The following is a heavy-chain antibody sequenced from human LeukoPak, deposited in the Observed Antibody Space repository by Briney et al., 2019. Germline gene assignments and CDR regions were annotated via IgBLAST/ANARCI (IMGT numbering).Heavy chain of an antibody. CDR3: AKSPYFYNSGRSVDV. Sequence: GGSLRLSCVVSGFTFSSYAMSWVRQAPGKGLEWVSGISGSGGSTYYADSVKGRFTISRDSAKNMLFLQMNRLRAEDTAVYYCAKSPYFYNSGRSVDVWGKGTTVTVSS. J-gene: IGHJ6*04. D-gene: IGHD3-10*01. CDR2: ISGSGGST. CDR1: GFTFSSYA. V-gene: IGHV3-23*01.